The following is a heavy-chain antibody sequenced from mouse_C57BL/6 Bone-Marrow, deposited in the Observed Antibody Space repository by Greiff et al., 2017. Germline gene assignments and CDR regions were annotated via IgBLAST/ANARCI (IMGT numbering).Heavy chain of an antibody. D-gene: IGHD2-10*01. Sequence: QVQLQQPGAELVKPGASVKLSCKASGYTFTSYWMQWVKQRPGQGLEWIGEIDPSDSYTNYNQKFKGKATLTVDTSSSTAYMQLSSLTSEDSAVYYCARSFSYWYFDYWGQDTTLTVSS. V-gene: IGHV1-50*01. CDR3: ARSFSYWYFDY. J-gene: IGHJ2*01. CDR1: GYTFTSYW. CDR2: IDPSDSYT.